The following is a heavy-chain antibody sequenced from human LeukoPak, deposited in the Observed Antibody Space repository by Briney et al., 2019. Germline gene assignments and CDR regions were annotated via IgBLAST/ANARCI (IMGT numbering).Heavy chain of an antibody. V-gene: IGHV4-34*01. CDR1: GGSFSGYY. D-gene: IGHD5-18*01. CDR3: ARQGRNTAMLLVRRSSMTLDY. J-gene: IGHJ4*02. Sequence: PSETLSLTCAVYGGSFSGYYWSWIRQPPGKGLEWIGEINHSGSTNYNPSLKSRVTISVDTSKNQFSLKLSSVTAADTAVYYCARQGRNTAMLLVRRSSMTLDYWGQGTLVTVSS. CDR2: INHSGST.